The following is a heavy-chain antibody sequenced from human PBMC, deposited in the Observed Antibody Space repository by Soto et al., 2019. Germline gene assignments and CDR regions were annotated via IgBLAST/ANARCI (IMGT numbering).Heavy chain of an antibody. V-gene: IGHV3-23*01. D-gene: IGHD2-15*01. CDR2: ISGSDGST. CDR3: AQGDITSPDAYYFDF. CDR1: GFTFSNYA. Sequence: EVQLLESGGGLVQPGGSLRLSCATSGFTFSNYAMSWVRQAPGKGLEWVSAISGSDGSTYYADSVKGRFTISRDNYKKTLYLQLNGLRAEDTAVYYCAQGDITSPDAYYFDFWGHGTQVIVSS. J-gene: IGHJ4*01.